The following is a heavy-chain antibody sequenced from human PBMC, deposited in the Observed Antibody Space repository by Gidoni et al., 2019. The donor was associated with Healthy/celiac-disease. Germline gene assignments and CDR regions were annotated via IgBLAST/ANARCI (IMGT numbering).Heavy chain of an antibody. D-gene: IGHD2-2*01. CDR1: EFTLISYW. V-gene: IGHV3-74*01. CDR2: LNGGGSGT. CDR3: VRGVDSSTYDY. J-gene: IGHJ4*02. Sequence: EVRRLESVGGVVQPGGSLSLSCAASEFTLISYWMHWVRQAPGKGLVWVSQLNGGGSGTTYADSVKGRFTISRDNAKNTLYLQMNSLRAEDTAVYYCVRGVDSSTYDYWGQGTLVTVSS.